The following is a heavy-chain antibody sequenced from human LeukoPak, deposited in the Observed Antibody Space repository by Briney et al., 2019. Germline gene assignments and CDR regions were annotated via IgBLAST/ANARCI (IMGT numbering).Heavy chain of an antibody. CDR1: GGSISSSSYY. CDR3: ARDPSYLRYSSSWYFDY. J-gene: IGHJ4*02. D-gene: IGHD6-13*01. V-gene: IGHV4-39*07. CDR2: IYYSGST. Sequence: SETLSLTCTVSGGSISSSSYYWGWIRQPPGKGLEWIAIIYYSGSTNYNPSLKSRVTISVDKSKNQFSLKLSSVTAADTAVYYCARDPSYLRYSSSWYFDYWGQGTLVTVSS.